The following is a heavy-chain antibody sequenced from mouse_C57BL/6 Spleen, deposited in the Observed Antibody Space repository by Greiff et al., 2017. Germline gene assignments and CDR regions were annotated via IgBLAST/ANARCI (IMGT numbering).Heavy chain of an antibody. V-gene: IGHV1-82*01. D-gene: IGHD3-2*02. CDR1: GYAFSSSW. Sequence: VMLVESGPELVKPGASVKISCKASGYAFSSSWMNWVKQRPGKGLEWIGRIYPGDGDTNYNGKFKGKATLTADKSSSTAYMQLRSLTSEDSAVYFCARGQLRLPFDYWGQGTTLTVSS. CDR3: ARGQLRLPFDY. CDR2: IYPGDGDT. J-gene: IGHJ2*01.